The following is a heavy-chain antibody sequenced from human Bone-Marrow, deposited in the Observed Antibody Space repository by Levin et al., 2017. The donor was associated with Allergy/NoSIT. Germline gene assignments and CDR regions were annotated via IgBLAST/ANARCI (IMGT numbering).Heavy chain of an antibody. V-gene: IGHV3-30-3*01. D-gene: IGHD2-15*01. Sequence: GESLKISCVASGFTFSSYAMHWVRQAPGKGLKWVAVISYDATNKYYTESVKGRFTISRDSSKNTLYLQMNSLRAEDTAVYYCAREGEAYCSGGNYYCPFFDSWGQGTPVTVSS. J-gene: IGHJ4*02. CDR3: AREGEAYCSGGNYYCPFFDS. CDR2: ISYDATNK. CDR1: GFTFSSYA.